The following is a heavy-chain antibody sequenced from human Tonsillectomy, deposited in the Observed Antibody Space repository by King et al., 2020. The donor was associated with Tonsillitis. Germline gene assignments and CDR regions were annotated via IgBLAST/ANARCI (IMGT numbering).Heavy chain of an antibody. CDR2: IYYSGST. Sequence: QLQESGPGLVKPSETLSLTCTVSGGSISSSSYYWGWIRQPPGKGLEWIGSIYYSGSTYYNPSLKSRVTISVDTSKNHFSLKLSSVTAADTAVYYCARHFTSSSWYLGEYFQHWGQGTLVTVSS. V-gene: IGHV4-39*01. CDR3: ARHFTSSSWYLGEYFQH. D-gene: IGHD6-13*01. J-gene: IGHJ1*01. CDR1: GGSISSSSYY.